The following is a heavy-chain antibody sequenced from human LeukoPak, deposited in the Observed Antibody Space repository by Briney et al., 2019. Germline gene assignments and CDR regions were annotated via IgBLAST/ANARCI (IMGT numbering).Heavy chain of an antibody. V-gene: IGHV3-30*04. CDR1: GFTFSSYA. J-gene: IGHJ4*02. Sequence: PGGSLRPTCAAYGFTFSSYAMHWVRQAPGKGLEWVAVISYDGSNKYYADSVKGRFTISRDNSKNTLYLQMNSLRAEDTAVYYCARDIDYWGQGTLVTVSS. CDR3: ARDIDY. CDR2: ISYDGSNK.